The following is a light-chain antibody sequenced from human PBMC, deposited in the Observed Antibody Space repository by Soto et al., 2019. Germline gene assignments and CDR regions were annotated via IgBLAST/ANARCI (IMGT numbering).Light chain of an antibody. V-gene: IGKV3-15*01. CDR1: QHVSSN. Sequence: EIVMTQSPATLSASPGGSATLSCSASQHVSSNFAWYRQKPGQAPTLLIYRASTRATGIPARFSGSGSGTEFTLTISSLQSEDFAVYYCQQYNNWPYTFGQGTKLEIK. J-gene: IGKJ2*01. CDR2: RAS. CDR3: QQYNNWPYT.